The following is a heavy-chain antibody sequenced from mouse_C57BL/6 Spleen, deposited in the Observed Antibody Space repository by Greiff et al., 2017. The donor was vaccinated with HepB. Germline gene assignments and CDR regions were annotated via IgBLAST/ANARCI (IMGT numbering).Heavy chain of an antibody. Sequence: VQLQQSGAELARPGASVKLSCKASGYTFTSYGISWVKQRTGQGLEWIGEIYPRSGNTYYNEKFKGKATLTADKSSSTAYMELRSLTSEDSAVYFWARSRDYGSSWYYFDYWGQGTTLTVSS. CDR2: IYPRSGNT. J-gene: IGHJ2*01. CDR1: GYTFTSYG. D-gene: IGHD1-1*01. V-gene: IGHV1-81*01. CDR3: ARSRDYGSSWYYFDY.